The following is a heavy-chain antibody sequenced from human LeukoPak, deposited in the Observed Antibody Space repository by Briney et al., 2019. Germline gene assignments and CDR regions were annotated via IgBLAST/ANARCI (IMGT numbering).Heavy chain of an antibody. CDR2: INPNSGGT. V-gene: IGHV1-2*02. CDR3: ARGAPVFRWFDP. J-gene: IGHJ5*02. D-gene: IGHD2-21*01. Sequence: GASVKLSCKASVYTFTGYYMHGVRQAPGQGLEGMGWINPNSGGTNYAQKFQGRVTMTRDTSISTAYMELSRLRSDDTAVYYRARGAPVFRWFDPWGQGTLVTVSS. CDR1: VYTFTGYY.